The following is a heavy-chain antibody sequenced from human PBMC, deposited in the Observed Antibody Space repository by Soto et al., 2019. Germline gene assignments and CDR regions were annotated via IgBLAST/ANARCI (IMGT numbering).Heavy chain of an antibody. CDR1: GGSISSYY. J-gene: IGHJ5*02. V-gene: IGHV4-59*10. D-gene: IGHD3-16*01. Sequence: SETLSLTCAVYGGSISSYYWSWIRQPAGKGLEWIGRIYTSGSTNYNPSLKSRVTMSVDTSKNQFSLKLSSVTAADTAVYYCARGRGIMITFGGVTNWFDPWGQGTLVT. CDR2: IYTSGST. CDR3: ARGRGIMITFGGVTNWFDP.